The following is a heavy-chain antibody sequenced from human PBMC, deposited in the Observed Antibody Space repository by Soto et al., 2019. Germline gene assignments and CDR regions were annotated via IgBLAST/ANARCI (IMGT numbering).Heavy chain of an antibody. CDR3: ASSGYDSSLSDY. CDR1: GGTFSSYA. V-gene: IGHV1-46*01. J-gene: IGHJ4*02. CDR2: IIPSGGTT. D-gene: IGHD3-22*01. Sequence: ASVKVSCKASGGTFSSYAISWVRQAPGQGLEWMGRIIPSGGTTSYAQKFQGRVTMTRDTSTSTVYMELSSLRSEDTAVYYCASSGYDSSLSDYWGQGTLVTVSS.